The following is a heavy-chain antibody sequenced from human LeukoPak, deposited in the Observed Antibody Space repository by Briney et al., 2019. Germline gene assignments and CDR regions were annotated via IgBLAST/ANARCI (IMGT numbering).Heavy chain of an antibody. CDR3: ARADFWSGYSYYYYGMDV. D-gene: IGHD3-3*01. CDR1: GYTFTSYG. J-gene: IGHJ6*02. Sequence: RASVKVSCKASGYTFTSYGISWVRQAPGQGLEWMGWISAYNGNTNYAQKLQGRVTMTTDTSTSTAYMELRSLRSDDTAVYYCARADFWSGYSYYYYGMDVWGQGTTVTVSS. CDR2: ISAYNGNT. V-gene: IGHV1-18*01.